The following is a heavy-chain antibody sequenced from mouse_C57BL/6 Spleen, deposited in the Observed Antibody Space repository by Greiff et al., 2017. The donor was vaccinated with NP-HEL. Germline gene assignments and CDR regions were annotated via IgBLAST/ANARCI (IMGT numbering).Heavy chain of an antibody. Sequence: EVRVVESGEGLVKPGGSLKLSCAASGFTFSSYAMSWVRQTPEKRLEGVAYISSGGDYIYYADTVKGRFTISRDNARNTLYLQMSSLKSEDTAMYYCTRSYYSNLVYWCQGTLVTVSA. CDR3: TRSYYSNLVY. D-gene: IGHD2-5*01. V-gene: IGHV5-9-1*02. CDR1: GFTFSSYA. J-gene: IGHJ3*01. CDR2: ISSGGDYI.